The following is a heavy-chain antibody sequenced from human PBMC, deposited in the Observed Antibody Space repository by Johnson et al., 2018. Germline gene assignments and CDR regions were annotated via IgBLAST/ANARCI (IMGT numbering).Heavy chain of an antibody. CDR2: INPSGGST. J-gene: IGHJ3*02. V-gene: IGHV1-46*01. D-gene: IGHD3-10*01. CDR3: AREGLARGAFDI. Sequence: QVQLVQSGAEVKKPGASVKVSCKASGYTFTSYYMHWVRQAPGQGLEWMGIINPSGGSTSYAQKFQDRVTMTGDTSTSKVYMELSSLRSEDTAVYYCAREGLARGAFDIWGQGTMVTVSS. CDR1: GYTFTSYY.